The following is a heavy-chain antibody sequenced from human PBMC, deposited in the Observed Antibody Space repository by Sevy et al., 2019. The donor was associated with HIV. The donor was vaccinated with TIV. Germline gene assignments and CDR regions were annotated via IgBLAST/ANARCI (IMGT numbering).Heavy chain of an antibody. V-gene: IGHV3-23*01. CDR3: LKEVSQYSYSDY. J-gene: IGHJ4*02. Sequence: GGSLRLSCAASGFTFSNYAMSWVRQTPGKGLEWVSAISGSADARYYTDSVQGRFTISRDNSKNTVYLQMNSLRAEDTAVYYCLKEVSQYSYSDYWGQGTLVSVSS. CDR2: ISGSADAR. D-gene: IGHD5-18*01. CDR1: GFTFSNYA.